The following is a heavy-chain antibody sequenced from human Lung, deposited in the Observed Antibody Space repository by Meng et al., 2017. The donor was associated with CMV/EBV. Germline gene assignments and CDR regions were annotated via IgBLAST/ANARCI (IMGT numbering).Heavy chain of an antibody. D-gene: IGHD2-21*02. V-gene: IGHV4-4*02. CDR3: ARVVTALWGYYFDY. J-gene: IGHJ4*02. CDR1: GGSISSSNW. CDR2: IYHSGST. Sequence: ESWPGRVQPSGTLTLACAGTGGSISSSNWWSGVRRPPGKGLEWIGEIYHSGSTNYNPSLKSRITISVDKSKNQFSLKLSSVTAADTAVYYCARVVTALWGYYFDYWGQGTLVTVSS.